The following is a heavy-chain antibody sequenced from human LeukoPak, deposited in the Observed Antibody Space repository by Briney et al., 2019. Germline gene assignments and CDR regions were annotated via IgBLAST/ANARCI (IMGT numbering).Heavy chain of an antibody. CDR2: ISSSGSST. CDR3: ARDRGRVAGEYFDY. J-gene: IGHJ4*02. CDR1: GFTSSAVY. D-gene: IGHD6-19*01. Sequence: GGSLRLSCAASGFTSSAVYMSWIRQAPGKGLEWVSYISSSGSSTKYADSVKGRFTISRDNANNSLYLQMNSLRVEDTAVYYCARDRGRVAGEYFDYWGQGTLVTVSS. V-gene: IGHV3-11*06.